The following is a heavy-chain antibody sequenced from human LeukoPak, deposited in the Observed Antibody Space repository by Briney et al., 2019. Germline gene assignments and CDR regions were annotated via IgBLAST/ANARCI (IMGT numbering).Heavy chain of an antibody. Sequence: EASVKVSCKASGYTFTSYYMHWVRQAPGQGLEWMGIINPSGGSTSYAQKFQSRDTMTRDMSTSTVYMELSSLRSEDTAVYYCARGLSYDSSGYYYDSKYYFDYWGQGTLVTVSS. D-gene: IGHD3-22*01. CDR2: INPSGGST. CDR3: ARGLSYDSSGYYYDSKYYFDY. V-gene: IGHV1-46*01. J-gene: IGHJ4*02. CDR1: GYTFTSYY.